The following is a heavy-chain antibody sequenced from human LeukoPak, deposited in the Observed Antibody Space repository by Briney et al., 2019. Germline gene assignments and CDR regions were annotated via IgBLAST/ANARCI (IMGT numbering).Heavy chain of an antibody. V-gene: IGHV4-39*01. CDR1: RGSITNSSCY. CDR2: IYYTGTT. J-gene: IGHJ4*02. Sequence: SETLSLTCAVSRGSITNSSCYWGWIRQPPGKGLEWIGGIYYTGTTYYSPSLNCRITISMDTSKKQFSLRLASVTAADTAVYYCARLGAGPTYYDFWSGYSSFYFDYWGQGTLVTVSS. CDR3: ARLGAGPTYYDFWSGYSSFYFDY. D-gene: IGHD3-3*01.